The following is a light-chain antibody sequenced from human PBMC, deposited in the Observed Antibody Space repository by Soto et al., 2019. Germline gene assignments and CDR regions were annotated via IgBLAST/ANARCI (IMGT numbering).Light chain of an antibody. CDR3: HQYGTSPLT. CDR1: QSVSSNY. Sequence: EIVLTQSPGTLSLSPGERATLSCRASQSVSSNYLAWYQQKPGQAPRLLIYGASTRAAGIPDRFSGSGSGTDFTLTISSLEPEDFAVYYCHQYGTSPLTFGVGTKVNI. V-gene: IGKV3-20*01. J-gene: IGKJ4*01. CDR2: GAS.